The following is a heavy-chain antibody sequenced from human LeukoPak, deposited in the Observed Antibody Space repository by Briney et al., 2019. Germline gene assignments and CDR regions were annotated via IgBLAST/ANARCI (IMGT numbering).Heavy chain of an antibody. D-gene: IGHD1-26*01. CDR1: GFTFSSFS. CDR2: ISSSSSYI. CDR3: ARDEVEQTFNY. Sequence: GGSLRLSCAASGFTFSSFSVNWVRQAPGKGLEWVSSISSSSSYIYYADSVKGRFTISRDNAKNPLYLQMNSLRAEDTAVYYFARDEVEQTFNYWGQGTLVTVSS. V-gene: IGHV3-21*01. J-gene: IGHJ4*02.